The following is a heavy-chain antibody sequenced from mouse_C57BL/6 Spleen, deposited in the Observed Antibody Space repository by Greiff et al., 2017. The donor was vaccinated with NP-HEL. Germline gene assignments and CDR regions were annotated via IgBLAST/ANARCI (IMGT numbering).Heavy chain of an antibody. CDR2: IDPETGGT. V-gene: IGHV1-15*01. D-gene: IGHD2-3*01. Sequence: QVQLQQSGAELVRPGASVTLSCKASGYTFTDYEMHWVKQTPVHGLEWIGAIDPETGGTAYNQKFKGKAILTADTSSSTAYMELRSLTSEDSAVYYCTREDDGYYFDYWGQGTTLTVSS. CDR3: TREDDGYYFDY. CDR1: GYTFTDYE. J-gene: IGHJ2*01.